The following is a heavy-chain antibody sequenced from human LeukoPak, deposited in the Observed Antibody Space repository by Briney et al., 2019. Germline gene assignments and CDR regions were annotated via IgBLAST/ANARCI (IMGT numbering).Heavy chain of an antibody. J-gene: IGHJ4*02. CDR3: AKDLKPDGKWEIDC. D-gene: IGHD1-26*01. CDR1: GVTFTTYT. Sequence: TGGSLRLSCATSGVTFTTYTMNWVRQAPGKRLEFVSSILGDGRKYYIDSVQGRFAISRDTRTNTLYLQMDSLRVEDTAIYYCAKDLKPDGKWEIDCWGQGTLVTVSS. V-gene: IGHV3-23*01. CDR2: ILGDGRK.